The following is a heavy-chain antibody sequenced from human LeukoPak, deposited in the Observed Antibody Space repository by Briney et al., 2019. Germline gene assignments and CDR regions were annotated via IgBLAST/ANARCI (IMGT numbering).Heavy chain of an antibody. CDR1: GFTFSSYA. CDR3: ARKPIGASLTFDY. J-gene: IGHJ4*02. V-gene: IGHV3-23*01. D-gene: IGHD3-3*01. CDR2: ISGSGGST. Sequence: PGGSLRLSCAASGFTFSSYAVSWVRQAPGKGLEWVSAISGSGGSTYYADSVKGRFTISRDNSKNTLYLQMNSLRAEDTAVYYCARKPIGASLTFDYWGQGTLVTVSS.